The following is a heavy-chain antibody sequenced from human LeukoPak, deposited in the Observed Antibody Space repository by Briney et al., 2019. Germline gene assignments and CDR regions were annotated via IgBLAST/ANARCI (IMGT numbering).Heavy chain of an antibody. Sequence: PSETLSLTCTVSGGSISGYFWNWIRQPAGKGLEWIGRIYSSGITNYNPSLKSRVTLSVDTSKSQFSLKVSSVTAADTAVYYCVRLHQYGDHAESWGQGTLVTVSS. V-gene: IGHV4-4*07. CDR3: VRLHQYGDHAES. D-gene: IGHD4-17*01. CDR1: GGSISGYF. J-gene: IGHJ5*02. CDR2: IYSSGIT.